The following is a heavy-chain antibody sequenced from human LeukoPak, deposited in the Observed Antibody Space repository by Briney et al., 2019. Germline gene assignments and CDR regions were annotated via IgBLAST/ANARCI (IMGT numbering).Heavy chain of an antibody. Sequence: PSETLSLTCTVSGGSISSYYWSWIRQPPGKGLEWIGYIYYSGSTNYNPSLKSRVTMSVDTSKNQLSLKLSSLTAADTAVYYCARLAGNDFDWFLGLDYWGQGTLVIVSS. D-gene: IGHD3-9*01. CDR3: ARLAGNDFDWFLGLDY. J-gene: IGHJ4*02. CDR2: IYYSGST. V-gene: IGHV4-59*08. CDR1: GGSISSYY.